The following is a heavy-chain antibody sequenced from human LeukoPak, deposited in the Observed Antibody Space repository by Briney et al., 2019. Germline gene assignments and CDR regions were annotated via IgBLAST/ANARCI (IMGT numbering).Heavy chain of an antibody. D-gene: IGHD6-6*01. J-gene: IGHJ3*01. Sequence: PSGTLSLTCAVSGGSISTYYWTWMRQPPGTGLEWIVYVYHSGNTGNTKYNPSLRSRVTISLDASKNQFSLKLTSVTTADTAVYYCARRRTRPEAFDVWGQGTMVTVSS. CDR2: VYHSGNT. CDR1: GGSISTYY. CDR3: ARRRTRPEAFDV. V-gene: IGHV4-59*01.